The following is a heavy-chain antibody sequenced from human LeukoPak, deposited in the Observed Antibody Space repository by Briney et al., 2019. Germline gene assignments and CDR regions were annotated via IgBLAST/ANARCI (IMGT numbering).Heavy chain of an antibody. D-gene: IGHD6-13*01. J-gene: IGHJ4*02. CDR1: GGSISSGGYY. CDR3: ARGRIAAAGPYFDY. Sequence: SETLSLTCTVSGGSISSGGYYWSWIRQPPGKGLEWIGYIYHSGSTYYNPSLKSRVTISVDRSKNQFSLKLSSVTAADTAVYYCARGRIAAAGPYFDYWGQGTLVTVSS. V-gene: IGHV4-30-2*01. CDR2: IYHSGST.